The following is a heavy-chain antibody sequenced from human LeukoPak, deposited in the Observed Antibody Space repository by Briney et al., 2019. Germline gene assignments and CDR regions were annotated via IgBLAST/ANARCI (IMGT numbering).Heavy chain of an antibody. CDR3: AHRYRFDSRMDV. D-gene: IGHD6-13*01. V-gene: IGHV2-5*02. J-gene: IGHJ6*04. CDR1: GVALSTSGGG. Sequence: SGPTLVKPTPTLTLTCTFSGVALSTSGGGVGWIRQPPGKALEWLALIYWDDDKRYSPSLKSRLTITKDTSKTQVVLTMTNMDPEDTATYYCAHRYRFDSRMDVWGKGTTVTVSS. CDR2: IYWDDDK.